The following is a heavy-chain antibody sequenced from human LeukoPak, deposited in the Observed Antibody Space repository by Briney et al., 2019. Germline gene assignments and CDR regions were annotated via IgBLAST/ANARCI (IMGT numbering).Heavy chain of an antibody. J-gene: IGHJ3*02. CDR3: ARILANSRKAFDI. V-gene: IGHV2-70*11. Sequence: SGPTLVNPTQTLTLTCTFSGFSLSTSGMCVSWIRQPPGKALEWLARIDWDDDKYYSTSLKTRLTISKDTSKNQVVLTMTNMDPVDTVTFYCARILANSRKAFDIWGQGTVVTVSS. CDR2: IDWDDDK. CDR1: GFSLSTSGMC.